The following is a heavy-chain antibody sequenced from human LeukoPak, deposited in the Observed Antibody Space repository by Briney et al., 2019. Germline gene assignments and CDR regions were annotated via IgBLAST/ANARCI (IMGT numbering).Heavy chain of an antibody. CDR2: ISPRGDIT. Sequence: PGGSLRLSCAASGFTFSNHGMNWVRQAPGKGLEWVSGISPRGDITYYADSVKGRFTISRDNAKNSLYLQMNSLRAEDTAVYYCARTHPCSGGSCYQSWGQGTLVTVSS. D-gene: IGHD2-15*01. CDR1: GFTFSNHG. V-gene: IGHV3-21*01. J-gene: IGHJ4*02. CDR3: ARTHPCSGGSCYQS.